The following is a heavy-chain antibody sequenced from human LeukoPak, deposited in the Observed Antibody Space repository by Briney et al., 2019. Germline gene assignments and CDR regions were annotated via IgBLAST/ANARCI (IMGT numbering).Heavy chain of an antibody. D-gene: IGHD2-2*01. V-gene: IGHV3-13*01. CDR2: IGTAGDT. J-gene: IGHJ4*02. CDR3: ARSPRFGRSRYNIVVVPAGVGYYFDY. Sequence: QPGGSLRLFCAASGFTFSSYDMHWVRQATGKGLEWVSAIGTAGDTYYPGSVKGRFTISRENAKNSLYLQMNSLRAGDTAVYYCARSPRFGRSRYNIVVVPAGVGYYFDYWGQGTLVTVSS. CDR1: GFTFSSYD.